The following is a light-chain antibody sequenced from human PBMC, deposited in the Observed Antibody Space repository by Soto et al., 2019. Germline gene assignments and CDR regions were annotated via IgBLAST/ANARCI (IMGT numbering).Light chain of an antibody. Sequence: DIVMTQSPDSLAVSLGERATINCKSSQSVLSTSNNKNYLSWHQQKPGQAPRLLIYWASTRESGVPDRFSGNGSGTDFTLAISGLQVEDVAIYYCQQHFTAPLTFGGGTKVEIK. J-gene: IGKJ4*01. CDR3: QQHFTAPLT. V-gene: IGKV4-1*01. CDR1: QSVLSTSNNKNY. CDR2: WAS.